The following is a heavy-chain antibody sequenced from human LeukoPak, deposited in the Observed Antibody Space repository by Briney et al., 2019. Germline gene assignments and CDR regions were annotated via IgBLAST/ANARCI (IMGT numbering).Heavy chain of an antibody. CDR1: GISFASYW. CDR2: IGQDGTET. V-gene: IGHV3-7*01. CDR3: AIPSSYDGSRYYHAY. Sequence: GGSLRLSCAASGISFASYWVTWVRQAPGKGLEWVANIGQDGTETVYVGSVKGRFTISRDNARKLLLLQMNSLRADDTAVYYCAIPSSYDGSRYYHAYWGQGTLVSVSS. J-gene: IGHJ4*02. D-gene: IGHD3-22*01.